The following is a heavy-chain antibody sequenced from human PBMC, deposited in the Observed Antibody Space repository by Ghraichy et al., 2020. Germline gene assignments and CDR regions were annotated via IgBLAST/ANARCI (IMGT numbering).Heavy chain of an antibody. V-gene: IGHV3-53*01. D-gene: IGHD4-17*01. CDR2: IYRGGGT. J-gene: IGHJ4*02. CDR3: ARGTTVTTTPFDY. CDR1: GFAVGSYY. Sequence: GALRLSCAASGFAVGSYYMTWVRQAPGKGLEWVSLIYRGGGTNYADSVKGRFTISRDDSKNTLYLQMNSLRAEDTAVYYCARGTTVTTTPFDYWGQGTL.